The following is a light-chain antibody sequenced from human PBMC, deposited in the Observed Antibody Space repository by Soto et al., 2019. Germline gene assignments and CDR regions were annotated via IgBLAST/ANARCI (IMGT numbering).Light chain of an antibody. CDR3: QQFKSYPLT. Sequence: AIQLTQSPSSLPASVGDRVIITCRASQDIRSALAWYQQKPGKAPKLLIYDAPSLESGVPSRFSGSGSGTDFTLTISSLLPEDFATYFCQQFKSYPLTFGGGTKVEIK. CDR2: DAP. V-gene: IGKV1-13*02. CDR1: QDIRSA. J-gene: IGKJ4*01.